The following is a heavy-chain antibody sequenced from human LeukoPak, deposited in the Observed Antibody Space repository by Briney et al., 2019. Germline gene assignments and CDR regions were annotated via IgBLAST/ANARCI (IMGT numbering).Heavy chain of an antibody. V-gene: IGHV1-2*02. D-gene: IGHD6-19*01. Sequence: ASVKVSCKASGYTFTGYYMHWVRQAPEQGLEWMGWINPNSGGTNYAQKFQGRVTMTRDTSISTAYMELSRLRSDDTAVYYCARDLYSSGWYEANWFDPWGQGTLVTVSS. CDR2: INPNSGGT. J-gene: IGHJ5*02. CDR3: ARDLYSSGWYEANWFDP. CDR1: GYTFTGYY.